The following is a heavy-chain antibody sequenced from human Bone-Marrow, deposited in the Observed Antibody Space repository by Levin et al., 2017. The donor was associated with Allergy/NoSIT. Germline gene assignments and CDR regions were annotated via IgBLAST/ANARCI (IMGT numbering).Heavy chain of an antibody. D-gene: IGHD1-26*01. CDR3: AKDRAGGSPSRVSDY. J-gene: IGHJ4*02. CDR2: INPNSGNT. CDR1: GYTFAGFY. V-gene: IGHV1-2*02. Sequence: GESLKISCKASGYTFAGFYIHWVRQAPGQRPEWIGWINPNSGNTNYAEKFRGRVTMTRDTSISTVYMELSRLRSDDTAFFYCAKDRAGGSPSRVSDYWGQGTLVTVSS.